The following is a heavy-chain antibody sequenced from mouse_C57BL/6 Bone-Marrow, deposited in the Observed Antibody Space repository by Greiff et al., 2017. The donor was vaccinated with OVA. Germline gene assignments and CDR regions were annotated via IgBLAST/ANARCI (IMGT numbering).Heavy chain of an antibody. CDR2: IYPGDGDT. CDR1: GYAFSSYW. D-gene: IGHD2-1*01. Sequence: LQQSGASVKISCKASGYAFSSYWMNWVKQRPGKGLEWIGQIYPGDGDTNYNGKFKGKATLTADKSSSTAYMQLSSLTSEDSAVYFCARGGYYGNSPWFAYWGQGTLVTVSA. J-gene: IGHJ3*01. CDR3: ARGGYYGNSPWFAY. V-gene: IGHV1-80*01.